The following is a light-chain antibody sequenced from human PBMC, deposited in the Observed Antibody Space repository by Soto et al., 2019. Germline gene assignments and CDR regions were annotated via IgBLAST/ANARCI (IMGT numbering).Light chain of an antibody. V-gene: IGKV3-20*01. CDR1: QTVSSNY. Sequence: EIILTQSPDTLSFSPGERATLSCRASQTVSSNYLAWCQQRPGQAPRLLIYGASTRAAGIPDRFSGSGSGTDFTLTISCLQSEDFATYYCQQYYSYPLTFGQGTKVDI. CDR3: QQYYSYPLT. CDR2: GAS. J-gene: IGKJ1*01.